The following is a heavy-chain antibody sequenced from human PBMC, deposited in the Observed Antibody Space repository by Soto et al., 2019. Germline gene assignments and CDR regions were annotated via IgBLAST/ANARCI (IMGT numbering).Heavy chain of an antibody. CDR3: ARSTTVTTHYYFDY. CDR1: GFTFSSYA. CDR2: ISSNGGST. Sequence: EVQLVESGGGLVQPGGSLRLSCAASGFTFSSYAMHWVRQAPGKGLEYVSAISSNGGSTYYANSVKGRFTISRDNSKNTLYLQMGSLRAEDMAVYYCARSTTVTTHYYFDYWGQGTLVTVSS. V-gene: IGHV3-64*01. J-gene: IGHJ4*02. D-gene: IGHD4-17*01.